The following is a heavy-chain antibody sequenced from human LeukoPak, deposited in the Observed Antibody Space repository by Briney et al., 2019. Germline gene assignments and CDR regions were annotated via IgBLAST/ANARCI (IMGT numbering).Heavy chain of an antibody. V-gene: IGHV3-7*04. J-gene: IGHJ4*02. CDR3: ARDVRPDY. D-gene: IGHD6-6*01. CDR1: GFAFSSYW. CDR2: IKQDGTEK. Sequence: GGSLRLSCAASGFAFSSYWMSWVRQAPGEGLEWVANIKQDGTEKYYMDSVKGRFSISRDNAKNSLYLQMNALRAEDTAVYYCARDVRPDYWGQGTLVTVST.